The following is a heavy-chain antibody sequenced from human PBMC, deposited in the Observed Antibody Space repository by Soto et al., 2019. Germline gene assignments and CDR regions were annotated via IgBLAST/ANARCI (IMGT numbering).Heavy chain of an antibody. V-gene: IGHV4-59*08. D-gene: IGHD6-13*01. Sequence: PLETLPLTCTVSGGSSSSYYWSWIRQPPGKGLEWIGYIYYSGSTNYNPSLKSRVTISVDTSRNQFSLKLSSVTAADTAVYYCARRFSSSWHDAFDIWGQGTMVTVSS. J-gene: IGHJ3*02. CDR1: GGSSSSYY. CDR2: IYYSGST. CDR3: ARRFSSSWHDAFDI.